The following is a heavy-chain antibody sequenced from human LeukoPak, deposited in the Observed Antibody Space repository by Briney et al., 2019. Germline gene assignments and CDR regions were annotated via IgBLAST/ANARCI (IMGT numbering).Heavy chain of an antibody. V-gene: IGHV5-51*01. Sequence: GESLKISCKGSGYSFTSYWIGWVRQVPGKGLEWMGIIYPGDSDTRYSPSFQGQVTISADKSISTAYLQWSSLKASDTAMYYCARRIAAADSHFDYWGQGTLVTVSS. CDR3: ARRIAAADSHFDY. J-gene: IGHJ4*02. D-gene: IGHD6-13*01. CDR1: GYSFTSYW. CDR2: IYPGDSDT.